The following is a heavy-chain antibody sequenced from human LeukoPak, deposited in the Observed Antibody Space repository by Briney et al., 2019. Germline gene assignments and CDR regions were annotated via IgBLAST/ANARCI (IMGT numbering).Heavy chain of an antibody. CDR2: NYYSGST. J-gene: IGHJ4*02. CDR1: GASVNTHGYY. Sequence: SETLSLTCTVSGASVNTHGYYWGWIRQPPGKGLEWIGSNYYSGSTYYNPSLKSLVTISIDTSKNQFSLKFNSVTATDTAVYYCARQSGSSSWYTIDYWGQGTLVTVSS. CDR3: ARQSGSSSWYTIDY. V-gene: IGHV4-39*01. D-gene: IGHD6-13*01.